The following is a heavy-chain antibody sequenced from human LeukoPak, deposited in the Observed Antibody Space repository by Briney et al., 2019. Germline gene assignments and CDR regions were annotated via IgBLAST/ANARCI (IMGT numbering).Heavy chain of an antibody. CDR1: GGTFSSYA. CDR3: ARRGGGGYSYGYDAFDI. Sequence: SVKVSCMASGGTFSSYAISWVRQAPGQGLEWMGRIIPIFGTANYAQKFQGRVTITTDESTSTAYMELSSLRSEDTAVYYCARRGGGGYSYGYDAFDIWGQGTMVTVSS. V-gene: IGHV1-69*05. J-gene: IGHJ3*02. CDR2: IIPIFGTA. D-gene: IGHD5-18*01.